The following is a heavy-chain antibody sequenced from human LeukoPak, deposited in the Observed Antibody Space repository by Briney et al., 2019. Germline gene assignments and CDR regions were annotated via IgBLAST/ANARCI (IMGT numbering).Heavy chain of an antibody. CDR2: IKRDGAET. D-gene: IGHD7-27*01. Sequence: GGSLRLSCAASELTLSNYCMTWVRQGPGKGLEWVATIKRDGAETYYVDSVRGRFTISRDNAENSVYLQMNSLRAEDAAVYYCARGHWGLDSWGQGTLVSVSS. J-gene: IGHJ4*02. CDR1: ELTLSNYC. V-gene: IGHV3-7*01. CDR3: ARGHWGLDS.